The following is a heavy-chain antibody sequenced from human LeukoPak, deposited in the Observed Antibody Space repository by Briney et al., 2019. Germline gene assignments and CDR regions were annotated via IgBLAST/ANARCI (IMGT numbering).Heavy chain of an antibody. CDR3: TREMATIRNY. CDR1: GFTFSGSA. V-gene: IGHV3-73*01. CDR2: IRSKANSYAT. D-gene: IGHD5-24*01. J-gene: IGHJ4*02. Sequence: PGGSLRLSCAASGFTFSGSAMHWVRQASGKGLEWVGRIRSKANSYATAYAASVKGRFTISRDDSKNTAYLQMNSLKTEDTAVYYCTREMATIRNYWGQGTLVTVSS.